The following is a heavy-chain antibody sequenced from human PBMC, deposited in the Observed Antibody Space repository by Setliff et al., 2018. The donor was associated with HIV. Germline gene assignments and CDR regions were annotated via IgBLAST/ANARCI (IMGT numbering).Heavy chain of an antibody. CDR1: GGSISSYY. Sequence: PSVTLSLTCTVSGGSISSYYWSWIRQPPGKGLEWIGYIYTSGRTNYNPSLKSRVTISVDTSTNQFSLRLSSVTAADTAVYYCVGGGGYSSGWYRTYYFDYWGQGTLVTVSS. D-gene: IGHD6-19*01. CDR3: VGGGGYSSGWYRTYYFDY. CDR2: IYTSGRT. V-gene: IGHV4-4*09. J-gene: IGHJ4*02.